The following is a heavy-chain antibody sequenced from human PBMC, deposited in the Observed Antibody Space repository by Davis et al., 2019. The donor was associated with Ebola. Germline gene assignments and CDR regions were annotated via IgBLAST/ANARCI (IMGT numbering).Heavy chain of an antibody. Sequence: SCKASGYTFTGYYMHWVRQAPGKGLEWVAVISYDGSNKYYADSVKGRFTISRDNSKNTLYLQMNSLRAEDTAVYYCARGDYGETGFFDLWGRGTLVTVSS. D-gene: IGHD4-17*01. CDR1: GYTFTGYY. CDR3: ARGDYGETGFFDL. CDR2: ISYDGSNK. J-gene: IGHJ2*01. V-gene: IGHV3-30-3*01.